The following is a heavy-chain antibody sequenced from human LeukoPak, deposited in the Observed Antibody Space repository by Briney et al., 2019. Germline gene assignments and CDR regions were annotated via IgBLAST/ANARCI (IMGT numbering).Heavy chain of an antibody. Sequence: ASVKVSCKTSGYSFTAFYIHWVRQAPGQGLEWMGWIHPRRGDTNYAQKFQGRVTMTRDTSISTAYLDLSSLRSDDTAVYYCAREGGPYRPLDYSGQGTLVTVSS. CDR2: IHPRRGDT. CDR3: AREGGPYRPLDY. V-gene: IGHV1-2*02. CDR1: GYSFTAFY. J-gene: IGHJ4*02.